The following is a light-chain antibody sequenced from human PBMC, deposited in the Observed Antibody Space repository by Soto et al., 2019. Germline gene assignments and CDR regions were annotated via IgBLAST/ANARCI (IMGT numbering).Light chain of an antibody. J-gene: IGLJ2*01. CDR3: QSYDSSLSGVV. Sequence: QPVLTQPPSMSGAPGQRVTISCTGSSSNIGAGYDVHWYQQLPGTAPKLLIYGNSNRPSGVPDRFSGSKSGTSASLAITGLQPEDEADYYCQSYDSSLSGVVFGGGTKLTVL. CDR2: GNS. CDR1: SSNIGAGYD. V-gene: IGLV1-40*01.